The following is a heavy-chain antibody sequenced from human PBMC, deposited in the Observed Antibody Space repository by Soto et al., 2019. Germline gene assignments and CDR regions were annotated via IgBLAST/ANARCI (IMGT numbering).Heavy chain of an antibody. CDR2: IIPIFGTA. J-gene: IGHJ5*02. V-gene: IGHV1-69*13. Sequence: SVKVSCKASGGTFSSYAISWVRQAPGQGLEWMGGIIPIFGTANYAQKFQGRVTITADESTSTAYMELSSLRSEDTAVYYCARGTIAAGNWFVPWGHGTLATVPS. CDR1: GGTFSSYA. D-gene: IGHD6-13*01. CDR3: ARGTIAAGNWFVP.